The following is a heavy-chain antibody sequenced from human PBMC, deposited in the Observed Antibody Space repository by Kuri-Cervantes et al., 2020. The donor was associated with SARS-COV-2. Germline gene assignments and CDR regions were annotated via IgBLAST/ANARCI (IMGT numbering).Heavy chain of an antibody. CDR2: INPNSGGT. CDR1: GGTFSSYA. V-gene: IGHV1-2*02. D-gene: IGHD6-13*01. Sequence: ASVKVSCKASGGTFSSYAISWVRQAPGQGLEWMGWINPNSGGTNYAQKFQGRVTMTRDTSISTAYMELSRLRSDDTAVYYCARGGIAAGWGQGNLVTVSS. CDR3: ARGGIAAG. J-gene: IGHJ4*02.